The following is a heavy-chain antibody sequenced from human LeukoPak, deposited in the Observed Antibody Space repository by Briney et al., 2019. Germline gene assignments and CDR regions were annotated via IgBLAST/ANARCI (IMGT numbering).Heavy chain of an antibody. CDR1: GYTFTSYY. CDR3: ARADDLVVFDI. D-gene: IGHD2-21*01. J-gene: IGHJ3*02. V-gene: IGHV1-46*01. CDR2: INPSGGGT. Sequence: ASVKVSCKASGYTFTSYYMHWVRQAPGQGLEWMGIINPSGGGTSYAQNFQGGVTMTWDTSTSTVYMELSGLRSEDTAVYYCARADDLVVFDIWGQGTMVTISS.